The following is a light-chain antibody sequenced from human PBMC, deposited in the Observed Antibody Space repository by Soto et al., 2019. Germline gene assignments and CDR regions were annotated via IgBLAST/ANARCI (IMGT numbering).Light chain of an antibody. J-gene: IGKJ1*01. CDR2: KAS. CDR1: QTISSW. CDR3: QHYNSYSEA. Sequence: DIQMTQSPSTLSGSVGDRVTITCRASQTISSWSAWYQQKPGKAPKLLIYKASTLKSGVPSRLSGSGSGTEFTLTISSLQPDDFATYYGQHYNSYSEAFGQGPKGE. V-gene: IGKV1-5*03.